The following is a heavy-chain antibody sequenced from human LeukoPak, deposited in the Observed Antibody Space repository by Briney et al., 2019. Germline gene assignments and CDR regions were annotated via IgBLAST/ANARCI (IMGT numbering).Heavy chain of an antibody. CDR3: ARNDLDC. Sequence: SETLSPTCTVSGVSISTYYRSWVRQPAGKGLEWIGRIYISGITNYNPSLKSRLTMSLDTSKNQFSLNLSSVTAADTAMYYCARNDLDCWGRGTLVTVSS. CDR1: GVSISTYY. V-gene: IGHV4-4*07. CDR2: IYISGIT. J-gene: IGHJ4*02. D-gene: IGHD3-16*01.